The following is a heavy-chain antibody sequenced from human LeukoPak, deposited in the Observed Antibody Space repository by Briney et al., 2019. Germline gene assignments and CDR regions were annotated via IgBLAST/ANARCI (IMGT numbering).Heavy chain of an antibody. CDR1: GFTFSSYS. CDR3: AGPLQQLAGVFDY. J-gene: IGHJ4*02. CDR2: ISSSSSYI. Sequence: GGSLRLSCAASGFTFSSYSMNWVRQAPGKGLEWVSSISSSSSYIYYADSVKGRFTISRDNAKNSLYLQMNSLRAEDTAVYYRAGPLQQLAGVFDYWGQGTLVTVSS. V-gene: IGHV3-21*01. D-gene: IGHD6-13*01.